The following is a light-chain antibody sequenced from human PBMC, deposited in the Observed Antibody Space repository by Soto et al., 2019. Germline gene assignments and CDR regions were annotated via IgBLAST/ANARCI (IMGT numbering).Light chain of an antibody. V-gene: IGLV1-51*01. CDR1: TSNIGNDY. J-gene: IGLJ1*01. CDR3: GAWDASLNVYV. CDR2: DNY. Sequence: VLTQPPSVSAAPGNKVTISCSGSTSNIGNDYVSWYQQLPGTAPKLLIYDNYKRPSGTPDRFSASRSGTSATLDITGLQTGDEADYYCGAWDASLNVYVFGAGTKVTV.